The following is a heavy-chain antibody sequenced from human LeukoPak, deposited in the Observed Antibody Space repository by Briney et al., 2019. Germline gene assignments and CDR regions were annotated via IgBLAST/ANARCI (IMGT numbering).Heavy chain of an antibody. CDR1: GFTFSSYA. Sequence: PGGSLRLSCAASGFTFSSYAMSWVRQAPGKGLEWVANIKQDGSEKYYVDSVKGRFTISRDNAKNSLYLQMNSLRAEDTAVYYCARIHYDILTGYGFDYWGQGTLVTVSS. CDR2: IKQDGSEK. J-gene: IGHJ4*02. V-gene: IGHV3-7*01. CDR3: ARIHYDILTGYGFDY. D-gene: IGHD3-9*01.